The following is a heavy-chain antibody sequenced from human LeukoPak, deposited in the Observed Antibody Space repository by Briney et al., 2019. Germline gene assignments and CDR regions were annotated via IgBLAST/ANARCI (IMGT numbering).Heavy chain of an antibody. V-gene: IGHV1-18*01. CDR2: ISAYNGNT. Sequence: ASVKVSCKASGYTFTSYGISWVRQAPGQGLEWMGWISAYNGNTNYAQKLQGRVTMTTDTSTSTAYMELRSLRSDDTAVYYCARVRGYYDSSGPRDYWGQGTLVIVSS. CDR1: GYTFTSYG. D-gene: IGHD3-22*01. CDR3: ARVRGYYDSSGPRDY. J-gene: IGHJ4*02.